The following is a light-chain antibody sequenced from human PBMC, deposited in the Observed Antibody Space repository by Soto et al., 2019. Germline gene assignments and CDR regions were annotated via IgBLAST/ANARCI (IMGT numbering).Light chain of an antibody. CDR1: QSVTNY. V-gene: IGKV3-11*01. CDR3: QQRSNWPSGT. CDR2: DAS. J-gene: IGKJ1*01. Sequence: EIVLTQSPATLSLSPGERATLSCRASQSVTNYLAWYQQNPGQAPRLLIYDASNRATGIPARFSGSGSGTDFTLTISSLKPEDFAVYYCQQRSNWPSGTFGQGTKVEIK.